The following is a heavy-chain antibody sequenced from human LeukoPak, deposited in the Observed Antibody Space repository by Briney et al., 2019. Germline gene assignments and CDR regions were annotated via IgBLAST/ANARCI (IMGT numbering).Heavy chain of an antibody. CDR3: AREVMDNLRFDY. CDR1: GYTFISYY. CDR2: INPRGGST. Sequence: ASVKVSCKASGYTFISYYMHWVRQAPGQGLEWMGIINPRGGSTSYAQKFQGRLTMTRDTSTNTVYMELTSLRSEDTAVYYCAREVMDNLRFDYWGQGTLVTVSS. J-gene: IGHJ4*02. D-gene: IGHD1-14*01. V-gene: IGHV1-46*01.